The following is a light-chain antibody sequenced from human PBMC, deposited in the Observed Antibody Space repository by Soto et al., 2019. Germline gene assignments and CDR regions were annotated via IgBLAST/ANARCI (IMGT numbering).Light chain of an antibody. J-gene: IGKJ3*01. V-gene: IGKV1-9*01. Sequence: DIQLTQSPSFLSASVGDRVTITCRASQGISSYLAWYQQKPAKAPKLLIYAASTLQSGVPSRFSGSGSGTEFTLTISSLQPEDFATYYCQQLNSYSFTFGPGTKVDIK. CDR2: AAS. CDR1: QGISSY. CDR3: QQLNSYSFT.